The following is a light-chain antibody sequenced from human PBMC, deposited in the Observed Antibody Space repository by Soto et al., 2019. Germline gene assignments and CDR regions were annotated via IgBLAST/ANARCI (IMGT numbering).Light chain of an antibody. CDR1: EGIGSY. Sequence: SPAFVSASERERVTITFRPSEGIGSYVAWYQQKRGKAPKLLIYAASTFQIGVPSRFSGSRSATEFITPNSSLEDADFVRDYCHLPTLQPRTFGQGTKVHI. CDR3: HLPTLQPRT. J-gene: IGKJ1*01. CDR2: AAS. V-gene: IGKV1-9*01.